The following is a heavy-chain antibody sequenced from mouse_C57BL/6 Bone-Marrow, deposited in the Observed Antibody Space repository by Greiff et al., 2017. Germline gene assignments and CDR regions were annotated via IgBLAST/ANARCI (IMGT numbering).Heavy chain of an antibody. D-gene: IGHD1-1*01. Sequence: QVQLKESGPGLVQPSQSLSIICTVSGFSLTSYGVHWVRQPPGKGLEWLGVIWSGGSTDYNAAFISRLSISKDNSKSQVFFKMNSLQADDTAIYYCAKNYGSSLYAMDYWGQGTSVTVSS. CDR2: IWSGGST. V-gene: IGHV2-4*01. J-gene: IGHJ4*01. CDR3: AKNYGSSLYAMDY. CDR1: GFSLTSYG.